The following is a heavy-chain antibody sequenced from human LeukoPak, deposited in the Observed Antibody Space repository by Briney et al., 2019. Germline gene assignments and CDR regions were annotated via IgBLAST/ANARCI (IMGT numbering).Heavy chain of an antibody. Sequence: SGTLCLTCAASGFSISSYDLSWIRQPAGKGLEWIGRIYTSGSTNYNPALKSRVTMSVDTSKNQFSLKLSSVTAADPAVYDCARRPPAQLHSPAFDIWGQGTMVTVSS. CDR3: ARRPPAQLHSPAFDI. CDR2: IYTSGST. CDR1: GFSISSYD. J-gene: IGHJ3*02. D-gene: IGHD1-1*01. V-gene: IGHV4-4*07.